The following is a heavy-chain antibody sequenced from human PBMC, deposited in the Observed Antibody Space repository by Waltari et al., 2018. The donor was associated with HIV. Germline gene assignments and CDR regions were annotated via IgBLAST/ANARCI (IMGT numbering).Heavy chain of an antibody. CDR3: ARVPYYYDTSAYPDY. D-gene: IGHD3-22*01. CDR2: INPNSGGT. CDR1: GYTFTGYY. Sequence: QVQLVQSGAEVKKPGASVKVSCKASGYTFTGYYMHWVRQAPGQGLEWMGWINPNSGGTNYAQKFQGRVTMTRDTSITTAYMEVSRLRSYDTAVYYCARVPYYYDTSAYPDYWGQGTLVTVSS. V-gene: IGHV1-2*02. J-gene: IGHJ4*02.